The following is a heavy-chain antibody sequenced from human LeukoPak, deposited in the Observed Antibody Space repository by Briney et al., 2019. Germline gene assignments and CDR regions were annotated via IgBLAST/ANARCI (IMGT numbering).Heavy chain of an antibody. CDR1: VYTFTRNT. J-gene: IGHJ4*02. CDR3: VTNFDSSGYFGY. Sequence: ASVKVSCKASVYTFTRNTINWVRQAPGQGLEWMGWANTNTGNPTYAQGFTGRFVFSSDTSVSTAYLQIGSLKAEDTAVYYCVTNFDSSGYFGYWGQGTLVTVSS. CDR2: ANTNTGNP. D-gene: IGHD3-22*01. V-gene: IGHV7-4-1*01.